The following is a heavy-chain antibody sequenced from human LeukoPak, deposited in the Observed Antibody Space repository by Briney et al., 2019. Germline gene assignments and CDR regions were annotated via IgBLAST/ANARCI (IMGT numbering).Heavy chain of an antibody. D-gene: IGHD3-22*01. CDR2: INPNNGGT. V-gene: IGHV1-2*02. CDR3: AREVDYYDTSDYFPLGY. Sequence: GASVKVSCKASGYIFTDYYMHWVRQAPGQGLEWMGWINPNNGGTNYAQKFQGRVTMTRDTSISTAYMELSRLRSDDTAVYYCAREVDYYDTSDYFPLGYWGQGTLVTVSS. CDR1: GYIFTDYY. J-gene: IGHJ4*02.